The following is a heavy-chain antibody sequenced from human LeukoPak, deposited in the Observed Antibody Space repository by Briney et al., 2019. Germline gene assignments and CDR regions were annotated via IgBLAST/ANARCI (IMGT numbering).Heavy chain of an antibody. D-gene: IGHD3-10*01. Sequence: TGGSLRLSCAASGFIFSNFDMNWVRQARGKGLEWVSAMDTSGSYIYYADSVKGRFTISRDNSKNTLFLQMNSLKVEDTAIYYCAKESGYSSGWDYFDSWGQGTLVTVSS. V-gene: IGHV3-23*01. CDR3: AKESGYSSGWDYFDS. CDR1: GFIFSNFD. CDR2: MDTSGSYI. J-gene: IGHJ4*02.